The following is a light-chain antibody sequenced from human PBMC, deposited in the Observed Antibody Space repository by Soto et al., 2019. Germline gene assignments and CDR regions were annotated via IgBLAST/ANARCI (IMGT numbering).Light chain of an antibody. CDR1: SIDVGGYNY. V-gene: IGLV2-14*01. J-gene: IGLJ2*01. CDR2: DVS. Sequence: QSALTQPASVSGSPGQSITISCTGTSIDVGGYNYVSWYQQHPGKAPKLMIYDVSNRPSGVSNRFSGSKSGNTASLTISGLQAEDEADYYCSSYTSSSTLVFGGGTKPPS. CDR3: SSYTSSSTLV.